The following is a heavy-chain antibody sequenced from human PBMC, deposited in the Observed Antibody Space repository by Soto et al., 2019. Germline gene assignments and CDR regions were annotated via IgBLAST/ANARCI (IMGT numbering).Heavy chain of an antibody. CDR2: MYYSGRT. V-gene: IGHV4-39*02. Sequence: ASETLSLTCTVSGASISSSNYYWGWIRQPPGRGLEWIGTMYYSGRTYYNPSLKSRVTTSVDTSKNQFSLKLSAVTATDTAVYYCARDNGYGHFDSWGQGTLVTVSS. D-gene: IGHD5-12*01. CDR1: GASISSSNYY. J-gene: IGHJ4*02. CDR3: ARDNGYGHFDS.